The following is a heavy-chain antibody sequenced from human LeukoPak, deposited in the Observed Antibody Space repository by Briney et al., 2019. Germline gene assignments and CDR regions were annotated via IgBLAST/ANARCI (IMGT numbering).Heavy chain of an antibody. CDR1: GGSISSYY. D-gene: IGHD3-10*01. Sequence: SETLSLTCTVSGGSISSYYWSWIRQPPGKGLEWIGYIYYSGSTNYNPSLKSRVTISVDTSKNQFSLKLSSVTAADTAVYCCARHLLRPRITMVRFSGYYYMDVWGKGTTVTISS. CDR3: ARHLLRPRITMVRFSGYYYMDV. J-gene: IGHJ6*03. CDR2: IYYSGST. V-gene: IGHV4-59*08.